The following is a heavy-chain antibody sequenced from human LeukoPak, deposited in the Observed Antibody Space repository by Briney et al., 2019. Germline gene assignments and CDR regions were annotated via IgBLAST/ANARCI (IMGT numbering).Heavy chain of an antibody. D-gene: IGHD4-17*01. CDR3: TRGSYGDYEY. J-gene: IGHJ4*02. CDR2: ISWNSGSI. V-gene: IGHV3-9*01. Sequence: PGRSLRLSCAASGFTFDDYAMHWVRHTPGKGLEWVSGISWNSGSIGYADSVKGRFTISRDNSKNTLYLQVNSLRAEDTAVYYCTRGSYGDYEYWGQGTLVTVSS. CDR1: GFTFDDYA.